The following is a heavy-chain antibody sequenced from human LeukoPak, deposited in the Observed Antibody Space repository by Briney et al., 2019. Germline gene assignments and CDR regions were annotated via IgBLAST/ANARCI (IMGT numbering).Heavy chain of an antibody. D-gene: IGHD1-26*01. V-gene: IGHV3-21*01. Sequence: GGSLRLSCAASGFTFSSSSMNWVRQAPGKGLEWVSSISSSSSYIYFADSVKGRFTISRDNAKSSVYLQMNSLRAEDTAVYYCARALASGSSAFDYWGQRPVVPVSS. CDR3: ARALASGSSAFDY. CDR1: GFTFSSSS. CDR2: ISSSSSYI. J-gene: IGHJ4*02.